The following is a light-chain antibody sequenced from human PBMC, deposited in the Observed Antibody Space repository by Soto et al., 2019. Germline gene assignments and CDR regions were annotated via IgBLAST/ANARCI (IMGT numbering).Light chain of an antibody. J-gene: IGKJ5*01. Sequence: EIVLTQSPATLSLSPGESATLSRRASQGVSSYLAWYQQKTGQAPRIIIYDASNRATGIPARLSGSGSETDFNLTISRLEPEDFALYYCQQRSNWPITCGQGTRLEIK. CDR3: QQRSNWPIT. V-gene: IGKV3D-11*01. CDR2: DAS. CDR1: QGVSSY.